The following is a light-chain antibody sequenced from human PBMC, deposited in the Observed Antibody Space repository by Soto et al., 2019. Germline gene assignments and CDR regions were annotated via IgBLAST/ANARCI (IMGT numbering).Light chain of an antibody. CDR1: SGHSRYA. J-gene: IGLJ3*02. Sequence: QPVLTQSPSASASLGASVTLTCTLSSGHSRYAIAWHQQQPEKGPRYLMKLNSDGRHSKGDGIPDRFSGSSSGAERYLTISSLHSEDEAYYYCQTWGTGIQVFGGGTQLTVL. CDR3: QTWGTGIQV. V-gene: IGLV4-69*01. CDR2: LNSDGRH.